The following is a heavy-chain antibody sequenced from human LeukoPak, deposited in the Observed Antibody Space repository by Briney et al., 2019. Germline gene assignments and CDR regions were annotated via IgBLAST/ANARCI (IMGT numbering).Heavy chain of an antibody. V-gene: IGHV1-2*02. J-gene: IGHJ4*02. CDR2: INPNSGGT. CDR1: GYTFTGYY. CDR3: ARVFSEMATLDY. Sequence: ASVKVSCKASGYTFTGYYMHWVRQAPGQGLEWMGWINPNSGGTNYAQKFQGRVTMTRDTSISTAYMELSRLRSDDTAVYYCARVFSEMATLDYWGQGTLVTVSS. D-gene: IGHD5-24*01.